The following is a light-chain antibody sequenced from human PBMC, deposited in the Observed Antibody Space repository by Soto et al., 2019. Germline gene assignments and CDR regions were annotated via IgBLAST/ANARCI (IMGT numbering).Light chain of an antibody. J-gene: IGKJ1*01. CDR1: HSLVHSEGNTY. Sequence: IVMTQTPLSSPVTLGQPASISCSSSHSLVHSEGNTYLSWLQHRPGQPPRLLIYKISNRASGLPARFSGSGSGTEFTLKISSLKAEDFAVYYCMQSTHFPWAFGQGTKVEIK. CDR3: MQSTHFPWA. CDR2: KIS. V-gene: IGKV2-24*01.